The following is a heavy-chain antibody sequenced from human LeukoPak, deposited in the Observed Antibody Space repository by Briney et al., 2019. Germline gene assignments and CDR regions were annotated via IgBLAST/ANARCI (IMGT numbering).Heavy chain of an antibody. CDR2: ISHTGTTM. D-gene: IGHD4-17*01. CDR3: ARGQYGDYSIDY. J-gene: IGHJ4*02. V-gene: IGHV3-11*04. Sequence: GGSLRLSCAASGFTFSDHYMSWIRQAPGKGLEWVSYISHTGTTMYYADSVKGRFTLSRDNARNSLYLQMNSLRAEDTAVYYCARGQYGDYSIDYWGQGTLVTVSS. CDR1: GFTFSDHY.